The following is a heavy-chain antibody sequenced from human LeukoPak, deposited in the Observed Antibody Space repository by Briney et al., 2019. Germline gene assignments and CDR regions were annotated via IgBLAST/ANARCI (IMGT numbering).Heavy chain of an antibody. V-gene: IGHV3-21*01. CDR3: ASLDYYYYMDV. Sequence: GGSLRLSCAASAFSFSDYNMNWVRQAPGKGLEWVSSITSTGSYIYYADSVKGRFTISRDNAKNSLYLQMNSLRAEDTAVYYCASLDYYYYMDVWGKGITVTVSS. CDR1: AFSFSDYN. CDR2: ITSTGSYI. J-gene: IGHJ6*03.